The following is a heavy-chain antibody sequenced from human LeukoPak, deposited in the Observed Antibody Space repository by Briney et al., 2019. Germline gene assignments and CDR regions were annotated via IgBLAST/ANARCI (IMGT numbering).Heavy chain of an antibody. CDR2: INHSGST. V-gene: IGHV4-34*01. CDR3: ASRVGSLDY. D-gene: IGHD1-26*01. J-gene: IGHJ4*02. Sequence: SETLSLTCAVYGGSFSGYYWSWIRQPPGKGLEWIGEINHSGSTNYNPSLKSRVTISVDTSKKKSYLTLIYVTAADTAVYYCASRVGSLDYWGQGTLVTVSS. CDR1: GGSFSGYY.